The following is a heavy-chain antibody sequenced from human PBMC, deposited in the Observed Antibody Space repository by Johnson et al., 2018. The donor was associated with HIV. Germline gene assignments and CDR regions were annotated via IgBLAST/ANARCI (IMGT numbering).Heavy chain of an antibody. CDR2: IYSGGHT. CDR3: ARVVDAFGR. J-gene: IGHJ3*02. V-gene: IGHV3-66*01. Sequence: VQLVESGGGVVWPGGSLTLSCAASGFTISNNYMCWVRQAPGKGLECVSVIYSGGHTYYADPVTGRFTISRGNSKNTLYLHMHSLRAEDTAVYYCARVVDAFGRLGQVTLFTVVS. CDR1: GFTISNNY.